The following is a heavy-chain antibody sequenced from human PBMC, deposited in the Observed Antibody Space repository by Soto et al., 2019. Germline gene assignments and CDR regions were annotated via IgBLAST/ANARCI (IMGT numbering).Heavy chain of an antibody. D-gene: IGHD3-9*01. CDR1: GFTFSGSA. CDR3: TRLILTGYDPYYGMDV. V-gene: IGHV3-73*01. CDR2: IRSKANSYAT. J-gene: IGHJ6*02. Sequence: GSLRLSCAASGFTFSGSAMHWVRQASGKGLEWVGRIRSKANSYATAYAASVKGRFTISRDDSKNTAYLQMNSLKTEDTAVYYCTRLILTGYDPYYGMDVWGQGTTVTV.